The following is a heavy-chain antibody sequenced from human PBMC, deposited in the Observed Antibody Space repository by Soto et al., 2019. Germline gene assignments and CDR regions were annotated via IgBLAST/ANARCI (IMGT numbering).Heavy chain of an antibody. V-gene: IGHV3-48*02. Sequence: VGYLRLSCAASGFTFSSYSMNWVRQAPGKGLEWVSYISSSSSTIYYADSVKGRFTISRDNAKNSLYLQMNSLRDEDTAVYYCASRPSYDFPGWGQGTLVTVSS. D-gene: IGHD3-3*01. J-gene: IGHJ4*02. CDR3: ASRPSYDFPG. CDR1: GFTFSSYS. CDR2: ISSSSSTI.